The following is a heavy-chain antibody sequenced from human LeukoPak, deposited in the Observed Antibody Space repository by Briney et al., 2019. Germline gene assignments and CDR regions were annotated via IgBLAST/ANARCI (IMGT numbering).Heavy chain of an antibody. Sequence: PSETLSLTCTVSGGSISSSSYYWGWVRQPPGKGLEWIGSIYYSGSTYYSPSLKSRVTMSVDTSKNHFSLRLTSVTAADTAVYYCASDGGLETKRVFDYWGQGTLVTVSS. J-gene: IGHJ4*02. V-gene: IGHV4-39*02. CDR3: ASDGGLETKRVFDY. CDR1: GGSISSSSYY. CDR2: IYYSGST. D-gene: IGHD2-15*01.